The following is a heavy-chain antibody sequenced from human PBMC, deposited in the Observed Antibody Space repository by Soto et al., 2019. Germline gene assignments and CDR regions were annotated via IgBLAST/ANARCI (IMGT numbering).Heavy chain of an antibody. CDR3: ARDRGGYYDSSDAFDI. D-gene: IGHD3-22*01. CDR2: IYYSGST. J-gene: IGHJ3*02. CDR1: GGSISSYY. Sequence: SETLSLTCTVSGGSISSYYWSWIRQPPGKGLEWIGYIYYSGSTNYNPSLKSRVTISVDTSKNQFSLKLSSVTAADTAVYYCARDRGGYYDSSDAFDIWGQGTMVTVSS. V-gene: IGHV4-59*01.